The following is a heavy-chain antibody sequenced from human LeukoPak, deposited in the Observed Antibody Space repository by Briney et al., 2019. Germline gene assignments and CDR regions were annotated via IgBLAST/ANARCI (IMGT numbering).Heavy chain of an antibody. V-gene: IGHV3-30-3*01. CDR2: ISYDGSNK. Sequence: PGGSLRLSCAASGFTFSSYAMHWVRQAPGKGLEWVAVISYDGSNKYYADSVKGRFTISRDNSKNTLYLQMNSLRAEDTAVYYCARDHERWGGGYDAFDIWGQGTMVTVSS. CDR1: GFTFSSYA. J-gene: IGHJ3*02. D-gene: IGHD4-23*01. CDR3: ARDHERWGGGYDAFDI.